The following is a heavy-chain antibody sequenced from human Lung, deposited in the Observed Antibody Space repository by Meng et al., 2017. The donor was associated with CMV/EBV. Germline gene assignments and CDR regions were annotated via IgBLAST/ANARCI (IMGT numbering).Heavy chain of an antibody. CDR3: ARGRGYCSSTNCYQNFDY. Sequence: GGSLRLXCTASGFLFSDYSMSWVRQAPGKGLEWVSSISSSSIHIYYADSTKGRFTISRDNAKKSLYLQMNSLRAEDTAVYYCARGRGYCSSTNCYQNFDYWXQGTLVTVSS. J-gene: IGHJ4*02. CDR1: GFLFSDYS. V-gene: IGHV3-21*01. D-gene: IGHD2-2*01. CDR2: ISSSSIHI.